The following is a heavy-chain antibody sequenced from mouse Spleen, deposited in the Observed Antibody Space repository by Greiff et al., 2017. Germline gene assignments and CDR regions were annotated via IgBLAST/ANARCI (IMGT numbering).Heavy chain of an antibody. CDR1: GYTFSSYW. J-gene: IGHJ3*01. CDR2: ILPGSGST. CDR3: ARRDSNFSWFPY. Sequence: VKLMESGAELMKPGASVKISCKATGYTFSSYWIEWVKQRPGHGLEWIGEILPGSGSTNYNEKFKGKATFTADTSSNTAYLQLSSLTSEDTAIYYCARRDSNFSWFPYWGQGTLVTVSA. V-gene: IGHV1-9*01. D-gene: IGHD2-5*01.